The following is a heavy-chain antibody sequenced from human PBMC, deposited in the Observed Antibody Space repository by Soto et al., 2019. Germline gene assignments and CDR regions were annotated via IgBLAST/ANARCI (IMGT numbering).Heavy chain of an antibody. J-gene: IGHJ4*02. Sequence: QVQLVQSGAEVKKPGSSVKVSCKASGCTFSSYTISWVRQAPGQGLEWMGRIIPILGIANYAQKFQGRVTITADKSTSTAYMELSSLRSEDTAVYYCATLGYSGDLDYWGQGTLVTVSS. V-gene: IGHV1-69*02. D-gene: IGHD6-13*01. CDR3: ATLGYSGDLDY. CDR2: IIPILGIA. CDR1: GCTFSSYT.